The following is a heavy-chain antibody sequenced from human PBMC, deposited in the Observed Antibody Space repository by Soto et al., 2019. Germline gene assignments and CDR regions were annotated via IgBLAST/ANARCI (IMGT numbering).Heavy chain of an antibody. V-gene: IGHV4-31*03. Sequence: SETLSLTCTASGDSISGGASFWSWIRQPPGKGLEWIANVYYSGSSYYNPSLKSRLTISVDTTKNQFSLQLKSMTAADTAVYYCAKLSCTSSTCYFPGCFDPWGQGTLVTVSS. CDR2: VYYSGSS. CDR1: GDSISGGASF. J-gene: IGHJ5*02. CDR3: AKLSCTSSTCYFPGCFDP. D-gene: IGHD2-2*01.